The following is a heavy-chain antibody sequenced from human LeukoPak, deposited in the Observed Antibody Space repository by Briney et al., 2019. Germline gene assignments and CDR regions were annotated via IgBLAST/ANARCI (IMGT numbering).Heavy chain of an antibody. V-gene: IGHV3-7*01. CDR3: ATDRSVGATYRFDH. D-gene: IGHD1-26*01. J-gene: IGHJ4*02. CDR2: IKQDGSEK. CDR1: GFTLSIYW. Sequence: PGGSLRLSCAASGFTLSIYWMTWVRQAPGKGLEWVANIKQDGSEKYYVDSVKGRFTISRDNAKNSLFLQMNSLRAEDTAVYYCATDRSVGATYRFDHWGQGTLVTVSS.